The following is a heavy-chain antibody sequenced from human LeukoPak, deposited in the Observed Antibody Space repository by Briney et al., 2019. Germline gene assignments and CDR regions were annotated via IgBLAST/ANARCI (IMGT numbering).Heavy chain of an antibody. J-gene: IGHJ6*02. CDR1: GFTFSDYN. Sequence: GGSLSLSCAASGFTFSDYNMNWVRQAPGKGLEWVSYITDSGNTIHYADSVKGRFTISRDNAKNSLYLQMNSLRAEDTAVYYCARSIGLTGGGVDVWGQGTTVTVSS. D-gene: IGHD3-9*01. CDR2: ITDSGNTI. V-gene: IGHV3-11*01. CDR3: ARSIGLTGGGVDV.